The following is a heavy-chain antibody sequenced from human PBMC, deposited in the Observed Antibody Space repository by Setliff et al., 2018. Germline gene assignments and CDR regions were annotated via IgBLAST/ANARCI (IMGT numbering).Heavy chain of an antibody. V-gene: IGHV3-48*01. Sequence: PGGSLRLSCAASGFTFSSYSMNWVRQAPGKGLEWVSYISSSSSTTYYADSVKGRFTISRDSSKNTLYLQMNGLRAEDSALYYCAKDRLHTRYSSGWLLDYWGQGTLVTVSS. CDR3: AKDRLHTRYSSGWLLDY. CDR2: ISSSSSTT. CDR1: GFTFSSYS. J-gene: IGHJ4*02. D-gene: IGHD6-19*01.